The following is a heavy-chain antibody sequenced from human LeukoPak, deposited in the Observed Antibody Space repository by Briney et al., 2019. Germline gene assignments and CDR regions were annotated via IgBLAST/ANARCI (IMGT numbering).Heavy chain of an antibody. D-gene: IGHD2-15*01. CDR2: ISAYNGNT. V-gene: IGHV1-18*01. CDR1: GYTFTSYG. Sequence: ASVKVSCKASGYTFTSYGISWVRQAPGQGLEWTGWISAYNGNTNYAQKLQGRVTMTTDTSTSTAYMGLRSLRSDDTAVYYCARDPPVYCSGGSCYGDYWGQGTLVTVSS. CDR3: ARDPPVYCSGGSCYGDY. J-gene: IGHJ4*02.